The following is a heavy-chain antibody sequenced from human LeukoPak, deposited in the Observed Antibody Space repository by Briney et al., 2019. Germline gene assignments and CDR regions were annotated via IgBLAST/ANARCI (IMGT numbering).Heavy chain of an antibody. CDR2: ISGSGGST. Sequence: GGSLRLSCAASGFTFNNFAMSWVRQAPGKGLEWVSAISGSGGSTYYADSVKGRFTISRDNSKNTLYLQMNSLRAEDTAVYYCAELGITMIGGVWGKGTTVTISS. CDR1: GFTFNNFA. CDR3: AELGITMIGGV. D-gene: IGHD3-10*02. V-gene: IGHV3-23*01. J-gene: IGHJ6*04.